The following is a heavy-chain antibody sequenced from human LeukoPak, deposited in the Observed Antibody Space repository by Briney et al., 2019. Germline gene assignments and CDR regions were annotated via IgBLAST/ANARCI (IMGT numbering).Heavy chain of an antibody. CDR2: INPNSGGT. CDR3: ARLKLAGELLQVYFDY. V-gene: IGHV1-2*02. J-gene: IGHJ4*02. D-gene: IGHD1-26*01. Sequence: ASVKVSCKASGYTFTGYYMHWVRQAPGQGLEWMGWINPNSGGTNYAQKFQGRVTMTRDTSISTAYMELSRLRSDDTAVYYCARLKLAGELLQVYFDYWGQGTPVTVSS. CDR1: GYTFTGYY.